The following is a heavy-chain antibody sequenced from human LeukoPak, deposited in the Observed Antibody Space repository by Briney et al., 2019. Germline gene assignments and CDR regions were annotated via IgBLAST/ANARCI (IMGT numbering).Heavy chain of an antibody. D-gene: IGHD3-22*01. J-gene: IGHJ4*02. V-gene: IGHV3-53*01. CDR3: ARASGGYYLFDY. CDR1: GFTVSTNY. Sequence: GGSLRLSCAASGFTVSTNYMGWVRQAPGKGLEWVSSIYSGGSTYYADSVKGRFTISRDNSKNTLYLQMNSLRAEDTAMYYCARASGGYYLFDYWGQGTLVTVSS. CDR2: IYSGGST.